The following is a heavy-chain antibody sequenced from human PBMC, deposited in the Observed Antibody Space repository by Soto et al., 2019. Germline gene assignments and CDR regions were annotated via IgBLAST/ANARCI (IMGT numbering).Heavy chain of an antibody. V-gene: IGHV1-69*06. J-gene: IGHJ4*02. CDR3: ARSCCSGGSCYPSFDF. Sequence: QVQLVQSGAEVKKPGSSVKVSCKASGGTFSSYAISWVRQAPGQALEWMGGIIPIFGTANYAQKFQGRVTITADKSTSTAYMELSSMRSEDTAVYYCARSCCSGGSCYPSFDFWGQGTLVTVSS. CDR1: GGTFSSYA. CDR2: IIPIFGTA. D-gene: IGHD2-15*01.